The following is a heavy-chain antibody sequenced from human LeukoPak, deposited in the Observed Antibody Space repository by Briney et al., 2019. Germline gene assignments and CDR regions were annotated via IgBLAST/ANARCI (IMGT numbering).Heavy chain of an antibody. CDR1: GFTFSRFW. J-gene: IGHJ6*02. Sequence: PGGSLRLSCAASGFTFSRFWMHWVRQAPGKGLVWVSRINSDGSDTTYADSVKGRFTISKDNAKNTLYLEMNNLRAEDTAVYYCGREVRCGYNYAYGMDVWGQGTTVTVSS. D-gene: IGHD5-18*01. V-gene: IGHV3-74*01. CDR3: GREVRCGYNYAYGMDV. CDR2: INSDGSDT.